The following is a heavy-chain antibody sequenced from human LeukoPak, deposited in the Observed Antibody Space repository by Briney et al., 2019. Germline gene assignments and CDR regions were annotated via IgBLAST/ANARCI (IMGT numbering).Heavy chain of an antibody. CDR2: INSDGSST. V-gene: IGHV3-74*01. CDR1: GFTSSSYW. Sequence: GGSLRLSCAASGFTSSSYWMHWVRQAPGKGLVWVSRINSDGSSTSYADSVKGRFTISRDNAKNTLHLQMNSLRAEDTAVYYCARDYRYCSSTSCHIPENYFDYWGQGTLVSVSS. CDR3: ARDYRYCSSTSCHIPENYFDY. J-gene: IGHJ4*02. D-gene: IGHD2-2*01.